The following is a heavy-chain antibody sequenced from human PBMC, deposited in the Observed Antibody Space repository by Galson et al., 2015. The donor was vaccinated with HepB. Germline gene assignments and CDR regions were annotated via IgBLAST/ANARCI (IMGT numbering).Heavy chain of an antibody. D-gene: IGHD2-2*01. J-gene: IGHJ3*01. Sequence: SVKVSCKASGGTFSGYAIGINFAITWVRQAPGQGLEWMGGIIPAFGTANYAQKLQGRVTITADESTSTGYIELSSLRSEDTAVYYCARPRYCSSVSCYYAFDVWGQGTMVTVSS. V-gene: IGHV1-69*13. CDR3: ARPRYCSSVSCYYAFDV. CDR2: IIPAFGTA. CDR1: GGTFSGYA.